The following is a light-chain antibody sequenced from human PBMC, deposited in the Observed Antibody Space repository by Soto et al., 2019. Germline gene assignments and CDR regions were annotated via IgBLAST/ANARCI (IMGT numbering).Light chain of an antibody. CDR1: QSVSSY. Sequence: IVVTQSPATLSLSPREIATLSFMASQSVSSYLAWYQQRPGQAPRLLMYDASRRATGIPDRFSGSRSGTDFTLTISRLEPEDFAVYYCQQYGSSPTTFGQGTKVDIK. J-gene: IGKJ1*01. V-gene: IGKV3-20*01. CDR3: QQYGSSPTT. CDR2: DAS.